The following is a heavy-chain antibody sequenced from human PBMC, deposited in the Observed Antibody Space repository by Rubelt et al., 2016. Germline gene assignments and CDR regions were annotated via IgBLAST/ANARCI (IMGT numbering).Heavy chain of an antibody. CDR3: ARYYYYMDV. CDR1: GFSLSTSGMC. CDR2: IDWDDDK. J-gene: IGHJ6*03. Sequence: QVTLRESGPALVKPTQTLTLTCTFSGFSLSTSGMCVSWIRQPPGKALEWLARIDWDDDKYYSTSLKTRLTISKDTSKNQVVLTLTNMHPVDAAPYYCARYYYYMDVWGNGTTVTVSS. V-gene: IGHV2-70*15.